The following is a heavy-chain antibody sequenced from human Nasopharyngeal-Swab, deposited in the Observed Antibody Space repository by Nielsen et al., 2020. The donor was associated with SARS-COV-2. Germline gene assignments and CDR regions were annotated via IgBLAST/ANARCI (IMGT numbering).Heavy chain of an antibody. CDR2: IDWDDDK. V-gene: IGHV2-70*01. Sequence: WIRQPPGKALEWLALIDWDDDKYYRTSLKTRLTISKDTSKNQVVLTITNMDPVDTATYYCARTDYYDSSGYPFDYWGQGTLVTVSS. D-gene: IGHD3-22*01. J-gene: IGHJ4*02. CDR3: ARTDYYDSSGYPFDY.